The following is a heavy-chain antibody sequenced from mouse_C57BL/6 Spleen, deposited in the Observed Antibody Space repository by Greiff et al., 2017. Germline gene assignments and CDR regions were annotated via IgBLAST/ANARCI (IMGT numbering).Heavy chain of an antibody. J-gene: IGHJ1*03. CDR1: GYTFTSYW. V-gene: IGHV1-5*01. D-gene: IGHD1-1*01. Sequence: VQLKESGTVLARPGASVKMSCKTSGYTFTSYWMHWVKQRPGQGLEWIGAIYPGNSDTSYNQKFKGKAKMTAVTSAGTAYMELSRLTNEDAAVYYCTRDHYGSSHWYFEVWGTGTTVTVSS. CDR2: IYPGNSDT. CDR3: TRDHYGSSHWYFEV.